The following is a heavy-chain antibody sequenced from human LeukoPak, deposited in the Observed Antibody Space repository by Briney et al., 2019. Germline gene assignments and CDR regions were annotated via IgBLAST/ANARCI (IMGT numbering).Heavy chain of an antibody. CDR2: IFPIFGTA. CDR3: AMTTVTTLKAPFDY. D-gene: IGHD4-17*01. V-gene: IGHV1-69*05. CDR1: GGTFSSYA. Sequence: SVKVSCKASGGTFSSYAISWVRQAPGQGLEWMGRIFPIFGTANYAQKFQGRVTITTDESTSTAYMELSSLRSEDTAVYYCAMTTVTTLKAPFDYWGQGTLVTVSS. J-gene: IGHJ4*02.